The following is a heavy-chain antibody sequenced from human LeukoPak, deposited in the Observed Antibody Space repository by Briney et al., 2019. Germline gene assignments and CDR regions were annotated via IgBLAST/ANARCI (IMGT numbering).Heavy chain of an antibody. Sequence: PSETLSLTCTVSGGSISSGSYYWSWIRQPAGKGLEWIGRIYTSGSTNYNPSLKSRVTISVDTSKNQFSLKLSSVTAADTAVYYCARGLLRSPLKTWGQGTLVTVSS. CDR2: IYTSGST. V-gene: IGHV4-61*02. CDR1: GGSISSGSYY. D-gene: IGHD2-15*01. J-gene: IGHJ5*02. CDR3: ARGLLRSPLKT.